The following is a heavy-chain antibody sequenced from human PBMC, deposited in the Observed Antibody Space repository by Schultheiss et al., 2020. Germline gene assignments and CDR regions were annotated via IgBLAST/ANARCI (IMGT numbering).Heavy chain of an antibody. J-gene: IGHJ6*02. CDR2: ISGSGGST. Sequence: GGSLRLSCAASGFTFSSYAMSWVRQAPGKGLEWVSAISGSGGSTYYADSVKGRFTISRDNSKNTLYLQMNSLRAEDTAVYYCANTYYGSVSRRPMVGMDVWGQGTTVTVSS. V-gene: IGHV3-23*01. CDR1: GFTFSSYA. D-gene: IGHD3-10*01. CDR3: ANTYYGSVSRRPMVGMDV.